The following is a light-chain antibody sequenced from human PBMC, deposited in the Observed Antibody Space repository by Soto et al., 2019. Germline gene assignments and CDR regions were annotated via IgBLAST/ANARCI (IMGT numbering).Light chain of an antibody. Sequence: QSVLTQSPSASASLGASVKLTCTLSTGHSTYAIAWHQQQPEKGPRYLMKLNSDGSHTRGDGIPDRFSGSSSGAERYLTISSLQSEDEADYYCQTWVTGLWVFGGGTKLTVL. CDR1: TGHSTYA. CDR3: QTWVTGLWV. J-gene: IGLJ3*02. CDR2: LNSDGSH. V-gene: IGLV4-69*01.